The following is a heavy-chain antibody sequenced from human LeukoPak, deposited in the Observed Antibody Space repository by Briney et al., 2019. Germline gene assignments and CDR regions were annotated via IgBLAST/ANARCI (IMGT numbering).Heavy chain of an antibody. CDR3: ASGPFIAVAGRLGNFDY. J-gene: IGHJ4*02. D-gene: IGHD6-19*01. V-gene: IGHV3-7*01. Sequence: GGSLRLSCAASGFTFSSYWMSWVRQAPGKGLEWVANIKQDGCEKYYVDSVKGRFTISRDNAKNSLYLQMNSLRAEHTAVYYCASGPFIAVAGRLGNFDYWGQGTLVTVSS. CDR2: IKQDGCEK. CDR1: GFTFSSYW.